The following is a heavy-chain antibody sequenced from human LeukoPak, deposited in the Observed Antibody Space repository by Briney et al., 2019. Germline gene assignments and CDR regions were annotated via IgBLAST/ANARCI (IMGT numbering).Heavy chain of an antibody. CDR2: INAGNGNT. Sequence: ASVKVSCKASGYIFTTYAMHWVRQAPEQSLEWMAWINAGNGNTKYSQKFQGRVTITRDTSANTAYMELSSLRSEDTAMYYCAREGLYCSGGNCYRDFDYWGQGTLVTVSS. J-gene: IGHJ4*02. V-gene: IGHV1-3*01. CDR3: AREGLYCSGGNCYRDFDY. D-gene: IGHD2-15*01. CDR1: GYIFTTYA.